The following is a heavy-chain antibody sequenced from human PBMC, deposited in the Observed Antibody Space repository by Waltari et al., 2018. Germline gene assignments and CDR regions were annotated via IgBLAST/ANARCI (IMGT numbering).Heavy chain of an antibody. V-gene: IGHV3-30*01. J-gene: IGHJ4*02. CDR1: GFTVSSNY. D-gene: IGHD3-22*01. Sequence: VQLVESGGGLVQPGGSLRLSCAASGFTVSSNYMSWVRQAPGKGLEWVAVISYDGSNKYYADSVKGRFTISRDNSKNTLYLQMNSLRAEDTAVYYCARDDSSYYFDYWGQGTLVTVSS. CDR3: ARDDSSYYFDY. CDR2: ISYDGSNK.